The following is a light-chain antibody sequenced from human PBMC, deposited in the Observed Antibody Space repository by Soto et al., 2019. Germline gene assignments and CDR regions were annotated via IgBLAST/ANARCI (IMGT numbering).Light chain of an antibody. CDR2: GAS. CDR1: QSFSSSS. CDR3: QQYGRSPWT. V-gene: IGKV3-20*01. Sequence: DIVLTQSPGTLSLSPGERATLSCRASQSFSSSSLAWYQQKPGQAPRLLIYGASNRATGIPDRFSGSGSGTDFTLTISRLEPEDFAVYYCQQYGRSPWTFGQGTKVEIK. J-gene: IGKJ1*01.